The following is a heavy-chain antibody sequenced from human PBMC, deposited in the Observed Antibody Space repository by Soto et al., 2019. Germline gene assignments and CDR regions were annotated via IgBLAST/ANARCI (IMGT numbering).Heavy chain of an antibody. V-gene: IGHV3-23*01. CDR1: GFTSDYHA. CDR2: ISSNGDNT. Sequence: GGSLRLSCAASGFTSDYHAMNWVRQAPGKGLEWVSTISSNGDNTHYADSVKGRFIISSDNSSNTVDLQMNSLRAEDTAVYYFVSWVSAHFDSWGQGTLVTVSS. CDR3: VSWVSAHFDS. D-gene: IGHD6-13*01. J-gene: IGHJ4*02.